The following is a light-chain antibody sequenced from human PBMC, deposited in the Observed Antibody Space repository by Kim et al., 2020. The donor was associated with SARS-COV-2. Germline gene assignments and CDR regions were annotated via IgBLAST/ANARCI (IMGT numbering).Light chain of an antibody. CDR2: DVS. J-gene: IGLJ1*01. CDR1: GCDVSGYNY. CDR3: CSDADSYTYV. Sequence: GQSVSLSYRGTGCDVSGYNYVAWYEQHPGEAPKLMVYDVSKRPSGVPGRFAGSQSGNTASLTISRLQAEDEADYYCCSDADSYTYVFVNGTKVTVL. V-gene: IGLV2-11*01.